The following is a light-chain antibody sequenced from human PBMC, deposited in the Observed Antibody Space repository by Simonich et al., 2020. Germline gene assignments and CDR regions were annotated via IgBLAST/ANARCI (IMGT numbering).Light chain of an antibody. J-gene: IGKJ3*01. V-gene: IGKV3-15*01. CDR3: QQYNNWPIFT. CDR2: GAD. Sequence: EIVMTQSPATLSVSPGERATLSCRASQSVSSNLAWYQPKPGQAPRLLIYGADTRATGIPARFSGSGSGTEFTLTISSMQSEDFAVYYCQQYNNWPIFTFGPGTKVDIK. CDR1: QSVSSN.